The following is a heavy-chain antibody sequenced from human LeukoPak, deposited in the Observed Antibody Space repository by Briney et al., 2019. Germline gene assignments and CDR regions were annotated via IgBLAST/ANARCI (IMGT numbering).Heavy chain of an antibody. D-gene: IGHD2-15*01. J-gene: IGHJ4*02. V-gene: IGHV3-30*02. CDR1: GFTFSSNS. Sequence: GGSLRLSCAASGFTFSSNSMHWVRQAPGKGLEWVAFIRYDGSDKHYADSVKGRFAICRDNSKNTLCLQMSSLRAEDTAVYYCAKNLVAAAMDHWGQGTLVTVSS. CDR3: AKNLVAAAMDH. CDR2: IRYDGSDK.